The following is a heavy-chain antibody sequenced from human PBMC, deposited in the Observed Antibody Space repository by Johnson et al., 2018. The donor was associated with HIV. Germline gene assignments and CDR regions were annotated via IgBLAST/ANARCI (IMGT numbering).Heavy chain of an antibody. CDR1: GFTFSSYW. D-gene: IGHD1-26*01. CDR2: INWNGGST. Sequence: VQLVESGGGTVQPGGSLRLSCAASGFTFSSYWMSWVRQAPGQGLEWVSGINWNGGSTGYADSVKGRFTISRDNSKNTLYLQMNSLRVEDTAVYYCAREGAWEVRPGAFDIWGRGTIVIVSS. J-gene: IGHJ3*02. V-gene: IGHV3-20*04. CDR3: AREGAWEVRPGAFDI.